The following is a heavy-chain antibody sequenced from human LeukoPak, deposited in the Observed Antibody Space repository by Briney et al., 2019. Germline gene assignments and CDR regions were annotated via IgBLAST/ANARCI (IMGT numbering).Heavy chain of an antibody. V-gene: IGHV5-51*01. CDR2: IYPGDSDT. D-gene: IGHD3-16*01. J-gene: IGHJ2*01. Sequence: GVALQISSHGSGYGFTSYWIGWVRRVPGKGLEWRGIIYPGDSDTRYSPYFQGKVTISADKSISTVYLQWSSLKASDTAMYYCARQDYDYVWGSYSPDWYFDLWGRGTLVTVSS. CDR3: ARQDYDYVWGSYSPDWYFDL. CDR1: GYGFTSYW.